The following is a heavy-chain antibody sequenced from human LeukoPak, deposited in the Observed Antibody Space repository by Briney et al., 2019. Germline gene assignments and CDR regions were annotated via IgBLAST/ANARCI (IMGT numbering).Heavy chain of an antibody. J-gene: IGHJ4*02. CDR3: AKAGRYGDYNYFDY. CDR1: GFTFSSYG. D-gene: IGHD4-17*01. Sequence: GGSLRLSCAASGFTFSSYGMHWVRQAPGKGLEWVAFIRYDGSNKYYADSVKGRFTISRDNSKNTLYLQMSSLRAEDTAVYYCAKAGRYGDYNYFDYWGQGTLVTVSS. CDR2: IRYDGSNK. V-gene: IGHV3-30*02.